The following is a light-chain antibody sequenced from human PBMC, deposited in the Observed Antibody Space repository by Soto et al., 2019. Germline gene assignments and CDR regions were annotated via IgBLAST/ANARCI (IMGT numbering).Light chain of an antibody. CDR1: QGVSTW. CDR3: QQAASFPIT. Sequence: IHMSQAPSSVAASVVDRVTITCRSSQGVSTWLAWYQQKPGKAPNLLIYTASSLQSGVPSRFSGSGSGTDFTLTINGLQPEDFATYYCQQAASFPITFGQGTRLEI. V-gene: IGKV1-12*01. J-gene: IGKJ5*01. CDR2: TAS.